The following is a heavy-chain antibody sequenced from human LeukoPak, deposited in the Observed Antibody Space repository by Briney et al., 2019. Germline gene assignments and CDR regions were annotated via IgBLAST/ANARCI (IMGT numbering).Heavy chain of an antibody. V-gene: IGHV3-7*01. CDR3: ARGEHSSFDY. D-gene: IGHD6-6*01. CDR2: IKEDGSEK. CDR1: GITFSRSA. J-gene: IGHJ4*02. Sequence: GGSLRLSCVASGITFSRSAMTWVRQAPGKGLERVANIKEDGSEKYYVDSVKGRFTISRDNAKNSLYLQMNSLRAEDTAVYYCARGEHSSFDYWGQGTLVTVSS.